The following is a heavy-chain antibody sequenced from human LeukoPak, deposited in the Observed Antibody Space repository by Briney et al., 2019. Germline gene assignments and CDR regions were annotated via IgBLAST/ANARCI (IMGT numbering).Heavy chain of an antibody. D-gene: IGHD3-10*01. V-gene: IGHV3-23*01. J-gene: IGHJ4*02. CDR2: ISGGGGNT. CDR1: GFTFSNYA. Sequence: PGGSLRLSCAASGFTFSNYAMSWVRQAPGKGLEWVSAISGGGGNTYYADSVKGRFTTSRDDSKNTLYLQMNSLRAEDTAVYYCAKSGSQRPDYWGQGTLVTVSP. CDR3: AKSGSQRPDY.